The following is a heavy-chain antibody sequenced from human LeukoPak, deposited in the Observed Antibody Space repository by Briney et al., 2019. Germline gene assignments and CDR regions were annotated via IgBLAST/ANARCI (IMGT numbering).Heavy chain of an antibody. J-gene: IGHJ2*01. Sequence: PGGSLRLSCAASGFTFHDYDMSWVRQAPGKGLEWVSGITWNGGSTGYEDSVKGRFTISRDNAESSLYLQMNSLRAEDTALYYCARGEGNWKYSWYFDLWGRGTLVTVSS. CDR1: GFTFHDYD. D-gene: IGHD1-1*01. CDR2: ITWNGGST. CDR3: ARGEGNWKYSWYFDL. V-gene: IGHV3-20*04.